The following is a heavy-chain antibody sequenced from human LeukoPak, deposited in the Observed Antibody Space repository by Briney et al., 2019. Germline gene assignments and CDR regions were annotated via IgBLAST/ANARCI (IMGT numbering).Heavy chain of an antibody. V-gene: IGHV3-30*18. CDR1: GFTFSRYV. CDR2: ISYYWSNK. D-gene: IGHD1-1*01. CDR3: AKVRSPLEYYYAMDV. J-gene: IGHJ6*01. Sequence: GKSLRLSCAASGFTFSRYVRQWVRQAPAKGLEWVGIISYYWSNKYYADSVKGRFTISRDNSKNKLSLLMNSLRAEDTAVFYCAKVRSPLEYYYAMDVWGQGTTVTVS.